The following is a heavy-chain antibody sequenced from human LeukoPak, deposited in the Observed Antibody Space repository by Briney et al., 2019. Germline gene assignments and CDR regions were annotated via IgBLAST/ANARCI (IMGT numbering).Heavy chain of an antibody. J-gene: IGHJ4*02. CDR1: GFTFSSYS. Sequence: PGGSLRLSCAASGFTFSSYSMNWVRQAPGKGLEWVSYISGSGATIYYADSVKGRFTISRDNAKNLLYLQMNSLRAEDTAVYYCVRRYSGSYFDYWGQGTLVTVSS. CDR3: VRRYSGSYFDY. D-gene: IGHD1-26*01. CDR2: ISGSGATI. V-gene: IGHV3-48*01.